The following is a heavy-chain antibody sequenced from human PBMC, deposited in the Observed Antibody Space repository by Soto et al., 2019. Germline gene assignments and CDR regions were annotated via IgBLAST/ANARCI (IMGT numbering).Heavy chain of an antibody. Sequence: EVQLLESGGGLVQPGGSLRLSCAASGFTFRGYAMTWVRQAPGKGLDWVSTISNGDGNTYYADSVKGRFTISRDNSTNTLYLQMNSLRAEDTAVYYCGKLKGVAGWYFDYWGQGTLVTISS. V-gene: IGHV3-23*01. CDR3: GKLKGVAGWYFDY. CDR2: ISNGDGNT. D-gene: IGHD6-19*01. J-gene: IGHJ4*02. CDR1: GFTFRGYA.